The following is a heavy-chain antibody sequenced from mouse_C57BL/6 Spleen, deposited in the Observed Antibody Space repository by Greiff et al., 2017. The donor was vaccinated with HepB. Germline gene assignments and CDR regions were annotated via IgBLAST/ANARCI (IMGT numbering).Heavy chain of an antibody. CDR3: ARGPYGSSYFDY. D-gene: IGHD1-1*01. Sequence: VQLQQSGPELVKPGASVKISCKASGYTFTDYYMNWVKQSHGKSLEWIGDINPNNGGTSYNQKFKGKATLTVDKSSSTAYMELRSLTSEDSAVYYCARGPYGSSYFDYWGQGTTLTVSS. CDR2: INPNNGGT. V-gene: IGHV1-26*01. CDR1: GYTFTDYY. J-gene: IGHJ2*01.